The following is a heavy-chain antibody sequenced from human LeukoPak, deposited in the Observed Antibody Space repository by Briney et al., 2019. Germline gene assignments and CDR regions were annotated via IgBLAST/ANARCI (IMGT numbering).Heavy chain of an antibody. CDR1: GYTFTSYD. J-gene: IGHJ5*02. D-gene: IGHD3-10*01. Sequence: ASVKVSCTASGYTFTSYDINWVRQATGQGLEWMGWMNPNSGNTGYAQKFQGRVTMTRNTSISAAYMELSSLRSEDTAVYYCARGGLWFGELYNWFDPWGXXXXXTVSS. CDR3: ARGGLWFGELYNWFDP. CDR2: MNPNSGNT. V-gene: IGHV1-8*01.